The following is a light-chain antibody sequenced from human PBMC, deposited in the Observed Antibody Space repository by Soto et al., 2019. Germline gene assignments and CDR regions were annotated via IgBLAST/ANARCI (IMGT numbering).Light chain of an antibody. CDR3: QKYNNARWT. Sequence: DIPMIQSRFSLSESAGARFTTTCRAGQGISNYLHWYQQKAGKGPKLLXYAASTLQSGVPYRFSGSGSGTDFTLTISSLEHEDGPTYYCQKYNNARWTFGQGTKV. J-gene: IGKJ1*01. CDR2: AAS. V-gene: IGKV1-27*01. CDR1: QGISNY.